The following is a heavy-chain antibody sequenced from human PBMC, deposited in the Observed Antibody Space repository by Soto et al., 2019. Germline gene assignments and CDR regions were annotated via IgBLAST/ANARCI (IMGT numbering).Heavy chain of an antibody. Sequence: QLQLQESGPGLVKPSESLSLTCTVSGDSFGGSSYYWGWIRQPPGRGLEWIGSIHYSGSTFNNPSLQSRVTVSVDTSKNQFSLKMTSLTAADTAVYYCARLHYNYYYVDVWGKGTTVTVSS. CDR2: IHYSGST. D-gene: IGHD1-20*01. CDR1: GDSFGGSSYY. CDR3: ARLHYNYYYVDV. J-gene: IGHJ6*03. V-gene: IGHV4-39*01.